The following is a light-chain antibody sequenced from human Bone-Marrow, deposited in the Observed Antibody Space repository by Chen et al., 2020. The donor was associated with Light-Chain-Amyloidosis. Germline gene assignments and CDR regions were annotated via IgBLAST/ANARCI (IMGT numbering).Light chain of an antibody. Sequence: SYELTQPPSVSVSPGQTARITCSGDDLPTKYAYWYQQKPGQAPVLVIHRDTERPSGISDRFSGSSSGTTATLTISGVQARDDADYHCQSADSSGTYEVIFGGGTKLTVL. CDR1: DLPTKY. V-gene: IGLV3-25*03. CDR3: QSADSSGTYEVI. CDR2: RDT. J-gene: IGLJ2*01.